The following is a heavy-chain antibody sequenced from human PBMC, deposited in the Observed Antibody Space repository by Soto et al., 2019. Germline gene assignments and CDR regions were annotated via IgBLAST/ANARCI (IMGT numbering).Heavy chain of an antibody. V-gene: IGHV4-59*01. CDR3: ARGLISGYYLYDAFDI. D-gene: IGHD3-22*01. CDR1: GGSISSYY. J-gene: IGHJ3*02. Sequence: SETLSLTCTVSGGSISSYYWSWIRQPPGKGLEWIGYIYYSGSTNYNPSLKNRVTITVNTSKNQFSLKLTSVTDADTAMYYCARGLISGYYLYDAFDIWGQGTMVTVS. CDR2: IYYSGST.